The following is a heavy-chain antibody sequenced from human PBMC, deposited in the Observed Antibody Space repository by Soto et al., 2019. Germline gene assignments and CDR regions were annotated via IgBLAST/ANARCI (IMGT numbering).Heavy chain of an antibody. V-gene: IGHV1-18*01. CDR2: ISAYIGNT. CDR3: AESHDYGDYIFQY. D-gene: IGHD4-17*01. Sequence: VSVKVCCKASGYTFTSYCLSWVRQAPGQRLEWMGWISAYIGNTNYAQKFQGRVTMTAHASTSTAYMELSSLRSEDTAVFYCAESHDYGDYIFQYLGKGTLVTVSP. CDR1: GYTFTSYC. J-gene: IGHJ4*02.